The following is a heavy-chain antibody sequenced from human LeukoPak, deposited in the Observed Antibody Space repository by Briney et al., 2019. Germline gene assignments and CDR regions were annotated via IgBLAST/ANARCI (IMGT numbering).Heavy chain of an antibody. CDR1: GFTFSSSS. CDR2: ISSRSSTI. CDR3: ARPRVETVMVPDY. J-gene: IGHJ4*02. Sequence: PGGSLRLSCAASGFTFSSSSMHWVRQAPGRGLEWVSYISSRSSTIYYADSVKGRFTISRDNAKNSLYLQMNSLRDEDTAVYYCARPRVETVMVPDYWGQGTLVTVSS. V-gene: IGHV3-48*02. D-gene: IGHD5-18*01.